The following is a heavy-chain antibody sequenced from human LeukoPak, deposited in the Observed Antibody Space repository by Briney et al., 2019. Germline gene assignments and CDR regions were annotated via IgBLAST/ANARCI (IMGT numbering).Heavy chain of an antibody. D-gene: IGHD1-26*01. Sequence: PGGSLRLSCAASGFTFSSYEMNWVRQAPGKGLEWVSYISSSGSTIYYADSVKGRFTISRDNAKNSLYLQMNSLRAEDTAVYYCAREGWELLAYDYWGQGTLVTVSS. CDR3: AREGWELLAYDY. J-gene: IGHJ4*02. CDR1: GFTFSSYE. CDR2: ISSSGSTI. V-gene: IGHV3-48*03.